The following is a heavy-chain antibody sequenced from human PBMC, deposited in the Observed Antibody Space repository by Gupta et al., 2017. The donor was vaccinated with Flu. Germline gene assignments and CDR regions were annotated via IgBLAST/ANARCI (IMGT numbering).Heavy chain of an antibody. J-gene: IGHJ4*02. D-gene: IGHD3-22*01. CDR3: ARDYYDSSGYLGGSDY. V-gene: IGHV3-7*01. Sequence: EVQLVESGGGLVQPGGSLSLSCAASGFTFSRYWMSWVRPAPGKGLEWVANIKQDGSEKYYVDSVKGRFTISRDNAKNSLYLQMNSLRAEDTAVYYCARDYYDSSGYLGGSDYWGQGTLVTVSS. CDR2: IKQDGSEK. CDR1: GFTFSRYW.